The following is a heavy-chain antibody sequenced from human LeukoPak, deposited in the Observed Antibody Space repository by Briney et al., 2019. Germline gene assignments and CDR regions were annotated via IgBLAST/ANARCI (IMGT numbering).Heavy chain of an antibody. Sequence: PSETLSLTCTVSGGSISSSSYYWGWIRQPPGKGLEWIGSIYYSGSTYYNPSLKSRVTISVDTSKNQFSLKLRSVTAADTAVYYCAIIPPESYSTPGPLFYYWGQGTLLTVSS. D-gene: IGHD6-13*01. CDR2: IYYSGST. J-gene: IGHJ4*02. CDR1: GGSISSSSYY. CDR3: AIIPPESYSTPGPLFYY. V-gene: IGHV4-39*01.